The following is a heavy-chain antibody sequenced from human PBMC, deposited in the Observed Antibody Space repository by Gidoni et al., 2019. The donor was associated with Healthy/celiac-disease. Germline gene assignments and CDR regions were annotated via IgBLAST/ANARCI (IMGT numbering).Heavy chain of an antibody. D-gene: IGHD6-13*01. J-gene: IGHJ2*01. CDR1: GYSISSGYY. Sequence: QVQLQESGPGLVKPSETLSLTCTVSGYSISSGYYWGWIRQPPGKGLEWIGSIYHSGSTYYHPSLKSRVTISVATSKNQFSLKLSSVTAADTAVYYCARDKYSSSREGYFDLWGRGTLVTVSS. CDR3: ARDKYSSSREGYFDL. V-gene: IGHV4-38-2*02. CDR2: IYHSGST.